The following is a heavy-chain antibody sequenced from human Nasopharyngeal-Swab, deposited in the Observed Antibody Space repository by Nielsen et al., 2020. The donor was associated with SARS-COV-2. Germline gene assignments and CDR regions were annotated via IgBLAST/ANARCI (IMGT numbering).Heavy chain of an antibody. CDR3: AKAPYLRGLDV. CDR2: MNPKSGDT. J-gene: IGHJ6*02. D-gene: IGHD2-21*01. V-gene: IGHV1-2*04. Sequence: ASVKVSCKASGYPFTAYYPHWVRQAPGQGLEWMGWMNPKSGDTNYAQKFQGWVTMTRDTSISTAYMELTTLKSDDTAVYYCAKAPYLRGLDVWGQGTTVTVSS. CDR1: GYPFTAYY.